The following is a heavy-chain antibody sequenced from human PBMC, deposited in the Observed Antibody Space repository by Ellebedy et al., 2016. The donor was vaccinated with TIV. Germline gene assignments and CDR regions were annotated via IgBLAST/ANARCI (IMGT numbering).Heavy chain of an antibody. D-gene: IGHD3-22*01. J-gene: IGHJ5*02. CDR3: ARGVTMIVVASVYNWFDP. CDR1: GGSISSGGYY. Sequence: SETLSLTXTVSGGSISSGGYYWSWIRQHPGKGLEWIGYIYYSGSTYYNPSLKSRVTISVDTSKNQFSLKLSSVTAADTAVYYCARGVTMIVVASVYNWFDPWGQGTLVTVSS. CDR2: IYYSGST. V-gene: IGHV4-31*03.